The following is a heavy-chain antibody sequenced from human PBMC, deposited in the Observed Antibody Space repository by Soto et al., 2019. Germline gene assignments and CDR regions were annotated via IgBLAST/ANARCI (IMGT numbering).Heavy chain of an antibody. CDR3: VREFAPGRPHHAS. Sequence: GGSRRLSCAASGFTFRNYAMSWGRQAPGKGLEWVSTLTRSGTTPYADSVRGRFTISRDNSKNTLYLQMDSLRAEDTAVYYCVREFAPGRPHHASWGLGTLVTVSS. D-gene: IGHD6-6*01. CDR2: LTRSGTT. CDR1: GFTFRNYA. J-gene: IGHJ1*01. V-gene: IGHV3-23*01.